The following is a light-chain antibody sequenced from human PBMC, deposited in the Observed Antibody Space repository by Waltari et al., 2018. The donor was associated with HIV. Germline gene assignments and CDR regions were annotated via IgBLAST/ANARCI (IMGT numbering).Light chain of an antibody. CDR2: DVD. CDR1: SSDVGGYNY. CDR3: NSYTSSSTVV. Sequence: QSALTQPASVSGSPGQSITISCTGPSSDVGGYNYVSWYLQHPGKAPKLMIYDVDKRPSGVSNRFSGSKSGNTASLTISGLQAEDEADYYCNSYTSSSTVVFGGGTKLTVL. V-gene: IGLV2-14*01. J-gene: IGLJ2*01.